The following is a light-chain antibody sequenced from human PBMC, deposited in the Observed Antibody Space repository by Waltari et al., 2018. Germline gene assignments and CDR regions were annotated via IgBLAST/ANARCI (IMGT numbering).Light chain of an antibody. CDR1: SLIIGEYY. J-gene: IGLJ3*02. CDR3: GTWDRSLSGWV. CDR2: ENN. Sequence: SVLTHPPPVSAAQGHMVTISCSGGSLIIGEYYVSWYQQLPGTAPKLLIYENNKRPSGIPDRFSGSKSGTSATLGITGLQTGDEADYYCGTWDRSLSGWVFGGGTKLTVL. V-gene: IGLV1-51*02.